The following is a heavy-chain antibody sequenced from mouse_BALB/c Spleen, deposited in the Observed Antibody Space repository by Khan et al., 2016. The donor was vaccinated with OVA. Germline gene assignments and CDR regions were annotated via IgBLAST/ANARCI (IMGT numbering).Heavy chain of an antibody. CDR3: ARDAGRY. V-gene: IGHV1-18*01. CDR2: INPKNGVT. J-gene: IGHJ4*01. CDR1: GYTFIEYT. Sequence: EVQLQESGPELVKPGASVKISCKTSGYTFIEYTLHWVKQSHGKSLEWIGVINPKNGVTSYNQNFKGKATLTVDKSSSTAYMEFRSLTSEDSAVYYCARDAGRYWGQGTSVTVSS. D-gene: IGHD3-3*01.